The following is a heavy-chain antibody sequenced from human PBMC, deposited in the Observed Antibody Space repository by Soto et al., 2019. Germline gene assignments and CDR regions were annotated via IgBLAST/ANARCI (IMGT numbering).Heavy chain of an antibody. J-gene: IGHJ4*02. CDR1: GYTFSDYY. CDR3: ARANYDILTGYYYFDY. D-gene: IGHD3-9*01. V-gene: IGHV1-2*04. CDR2: INPNSGGT. Sequence: GASVKVSCKASGYTFSDYYIHWVRQAPGQGLEWMGWINPNSGGTKYAPKFQGWVTMTRDTSISTAYMELSRLRSDDTAVYYCARANYDILTGYYYFDYWGQGTLVTVSS.